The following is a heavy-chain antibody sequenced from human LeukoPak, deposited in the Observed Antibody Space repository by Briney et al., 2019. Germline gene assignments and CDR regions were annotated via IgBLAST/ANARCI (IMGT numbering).Heavy chain of an antibody. J-gene: IGHJ2*01. CDR3: TRGGWYFDV. V-gene: IGHV4-59*01. Sequence: SETLSLTCSVSGGSLTNYYWTWIRQPPGKGLERIGDTYYDGRANYNASLKSRVTISIDTSKNQFYLKLTSVTTADTAVYYCTRGGWYFDVWGRGTLVTVSS. CDR1: GGSLTNYY. CDR2: TYYDGRA.